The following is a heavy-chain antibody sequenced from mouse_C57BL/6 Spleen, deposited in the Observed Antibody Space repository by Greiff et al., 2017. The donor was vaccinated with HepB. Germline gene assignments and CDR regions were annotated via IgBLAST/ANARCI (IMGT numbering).Heavy chain of an antibody. CDR2: IYPRDGST. V-gene: IGHV1-78*01. D-gene: IGHD2-3*01. J-gene: IGHJ2*01. Sequence: VHLVESDAELVKPGASVKISCKVSGYTFTDHTIHWMKQRPEQGLEWIGYIYPRDGSTKYNEKFKGKATLTADKSSSTAYMQLNSLTSEDSAVYFCAREGEERLLQYFDYWGQGTTLTVSS. CDR3: AREGEERLLQYFDY. CDR1: GYTFTDHT.